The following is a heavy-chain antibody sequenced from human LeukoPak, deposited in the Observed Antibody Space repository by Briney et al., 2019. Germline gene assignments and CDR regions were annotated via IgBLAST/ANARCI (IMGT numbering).Heavy chain of an antibody. Sequence: SGGSLRLSCAASGFTFSDYYMSWIRQAPGKGLEWVSYISSSGSTIYYADSVKGRFTISRDNAKNSLYLQMNSLRAEDTAVYYCARMKYSGYGWWFDPWGQGTLVTVSS. CDR3: ARMKYSGYGWWFDP. CDR2: ISSSGSTI. V-gene: IGHV3-11*04. J-gene: IGHJ5*02. CDR1: GFTFSDYY. D-gene: IGHD5-12*01.